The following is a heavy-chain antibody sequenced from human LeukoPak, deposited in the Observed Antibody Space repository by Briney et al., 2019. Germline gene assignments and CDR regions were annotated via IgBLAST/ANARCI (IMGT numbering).Heavy chain of an antibody. V-gene: IGHV1-2*02. CDR2: INPHSGGT. CDR3: ARGPGWGSLIDD. CDR1: GYNFTGYY. Sequence: ASAKISCKASGYNFTGYYMHWVRQAPGQRLEWRGWINPHSGGTNYSQQFQDSVTITRDKSTSTAYMELSRRRSDDTAVYYCARGPGWGSLIDDWGQGTLVTVSS. D-gene: IGHD7-27*01. J-gene: IGHJ4*03.